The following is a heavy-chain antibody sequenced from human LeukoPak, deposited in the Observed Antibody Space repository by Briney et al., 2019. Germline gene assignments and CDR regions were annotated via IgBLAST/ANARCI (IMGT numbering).Heavy chain of an antibody. J-gene: IGHJ4*02. CDR1: GFTFSNYA. D-gene: IGHD3-22*01. CDR2: IGGSGSGGDT. V-gene: IGHV3-23*01. Sequence: GGSLRLPCAASGFTFSNYAMTWVRQAPGKGLEWVSRIGGSGSGGDTDYADSVKGRFTISRDNSKNTLYLQMNSLRADDTAVYYCAKLDGYYYDGSGYYRYYFDHWGQGTLVTVSS. CDR3: AKLDGYYYDGSGYYRYYFDH.